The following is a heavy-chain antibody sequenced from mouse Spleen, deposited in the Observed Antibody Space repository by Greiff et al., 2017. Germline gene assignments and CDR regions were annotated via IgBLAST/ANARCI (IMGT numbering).Heavy chain of an antibody. CDR1: GYTFTDYY. CDR2: INPYNGGT. Sequence: SGPVLVKPGASVKMSCKASGYTFTDYYMNWVKQSHGKSLEWIGVINPYNGGTSYNQKFKGKATLTVDKSSSTAYMELNSLTSEDSAVYYCARGNYYDGSYSWFAYWGQGTLVTVSA. D-gene: IGHD1-1*01. J-gene: IGHJ3*01. CDR3: ARGNYYDGSYSWFAY. V-gene: IGHV1-19*01.